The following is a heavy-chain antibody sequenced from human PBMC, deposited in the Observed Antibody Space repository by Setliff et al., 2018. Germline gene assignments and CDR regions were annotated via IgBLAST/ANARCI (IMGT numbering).Heavy chain of an antibody. CDR2: IYYSGST. CDR3: ARGMRDGYRSFHY. J-gene: IGHJ4*02. D-gene: IGHD5-12*01. CDR1: GGSISSYY. V-gene: IGHV4-59*08. Sequence: TLSLTCTVSGGSISSYYWSWIRQPPGKGLEWIGYIYYSGSTNYNPSLKSRVTISVDTSKNQFSLKLSSVTAADTAVYYCARGMRDGYRSFHYWGQGTLVTVSS.